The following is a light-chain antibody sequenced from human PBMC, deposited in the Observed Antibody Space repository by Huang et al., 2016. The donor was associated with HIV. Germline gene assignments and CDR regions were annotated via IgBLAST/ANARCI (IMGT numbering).Light chain of an antibody. CDR3: QQYNSGGT. Sequence: EIVLTQSPATLSVSPGGRATLSCRASQSVGNNLAWYQHKLGQPPRLLMYDASTRAVGFPATFSGSGSATEFTLTISSLQSEDSAVYYCQQYNSGGTFGQGTKLEIK. CDR2: DAS. V-gene: IGKV3-15*01. CDR1: QSVGNN. J-gene: IGKJ2*01.